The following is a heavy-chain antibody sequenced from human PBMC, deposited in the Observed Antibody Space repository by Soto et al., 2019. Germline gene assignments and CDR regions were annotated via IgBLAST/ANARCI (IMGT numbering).Heavy chain of an antibody. Sequence: PGGSLRLSCAASGFTFSSYWMHWVRQAPGKGLEWVSRINSDGSSTSYADSVKGRFTISRDNAKNTLYLQMNSLRAEDTAVYYCARGYYDFWSGYYNYWGQGTLVTVSS. CDR3: ARGYYDFWSGYYNY. J-gene: IGHJ4*02. CDR2: INSDGSST. V-gene: IGHV3-74*01. CDR1: GFTFSSYW. D-gene: IGHD3-3*01.